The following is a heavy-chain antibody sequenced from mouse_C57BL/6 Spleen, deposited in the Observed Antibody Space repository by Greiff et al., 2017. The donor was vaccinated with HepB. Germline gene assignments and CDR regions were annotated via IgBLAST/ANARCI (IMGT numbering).Heavy chain of an antibody. D-gene: IGHD2-4*01. Sequence: QVHVKQPGAELVKPGASVKMSCKASGYTFTSYWITWVKQRPGQGLEWIGDIYPGSGSTNYNEKFKSKATLTVDTSSSTAYMQLSSLTSEDSAVYYCASDDYDGCAYWGQGTLVTVSA. J-gene: IGHJ3*01. CDR2: IYPGSGST. CDR3: ASDDYDGCAY. V-gene: IGHV1-55*01. CDR1: GYTFTSYW.